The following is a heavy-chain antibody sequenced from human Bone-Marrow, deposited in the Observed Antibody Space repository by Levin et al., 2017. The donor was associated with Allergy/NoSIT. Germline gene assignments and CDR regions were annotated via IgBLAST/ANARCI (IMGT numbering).Heavy chain of an antibody. Sequence: PGGSLRLSCGGSGFTFSSYAMNWVRQAPGKGLEWVSGTSSSGDSTYYADSVKGRFAISRDNSKNTLYLQMSSLRAEDTAVYYCAKDTGTTKPYYFDYWGQGALVTVSS. CDR3: AKDTGTTKPYYFDY. V-gene: IGHV3-23*01. CDR1: GFTFSSYA. D-gene: IGHD1-14*01. CDR2: TSSSGDST. J-gene: IGHJ4*02.